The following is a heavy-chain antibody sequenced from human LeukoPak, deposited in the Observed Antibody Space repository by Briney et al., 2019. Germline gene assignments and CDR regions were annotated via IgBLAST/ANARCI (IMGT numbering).Heavy chain of an antibody. CDR1: GFIFSNDA. J-gene: IGHJ4*02. D-gene: IGHD2/OR15-2a*01. CDR2: IWSDGSNK. V-gene: IGHV3-33*01. Sequence: GGSLRLSCAASGFIFSNDAMHWVRQAPGKGLEWVAFIWSDGSNKYYADSVKGRFTISRDNAKNSLYLQMNSLRAEDTAVYYCARGPTRANSTDYWGQGALVTVSS. CDR3: ARGPTRANSTDY.